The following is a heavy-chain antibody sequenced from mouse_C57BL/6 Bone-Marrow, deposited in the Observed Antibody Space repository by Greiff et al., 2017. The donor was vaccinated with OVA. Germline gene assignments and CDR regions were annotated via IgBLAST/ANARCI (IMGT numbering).Heavy chain of an antibody. Sequence: EVQVVESGGGLVQPGGSLKLSCAASGFTFSDYYMYWVRQTPEKRLEWVAYISNGGGSTYYPDTVKGRFTISRDNAKNTLYLQMSRLKSEDTAMYYCARLVTTRGYAMDYWGQGTSVTVSS. CDR3: ARLVTTRGYAMDY. CDR2: ISNGGGST. CDR1: GFTFSDYY. V-gene: IGHV5-12*01. D-gene: IGHD2-2*01. J-gene: IGHJ4*01.